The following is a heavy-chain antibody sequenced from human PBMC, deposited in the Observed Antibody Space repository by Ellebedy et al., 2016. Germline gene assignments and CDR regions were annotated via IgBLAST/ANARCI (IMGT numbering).Heavy chain of an antibody. D-gene: IGHD4-23*01. Sequence: GESLKISCAASGFTFSHYGMHWVRQAPGKGLEWVAVILHDGSNEYYLDSVKGRFTISRDNSKNTLYLQMNSLRAEDTAVYYCARDRSSGGNFYWYFDLWGRGTLVTVSS. CDR1: GFTFSHYG. CDR3: ARDRSSGGNFYWYFDL. J-gene: IGHJ2*01. V-gene: IGHV3-33*05. CDR2: ILHDGSNE.